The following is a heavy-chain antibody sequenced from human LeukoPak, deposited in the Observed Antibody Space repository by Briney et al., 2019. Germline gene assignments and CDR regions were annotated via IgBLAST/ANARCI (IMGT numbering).Heavy chain of an antibody. CDR2: ISGSGGNT. Sequence: GGSLRLSCAASGFTFSSYAMSWVRQAPGKGLEWVSTISGSGGNTYYADSVKGRFTISRDNSKNTLYLQMDSLRAEDTAVYYCAKVVYYYGSGSSDYWGQGTLVTVSS. V-gene: IGHV3-23*01. CDR1: GFTFSSYA. D-gene: IGHD3-10*01. CDR3: AKVVYYYGSGSSDY. J-gene: IGHJ4*02.